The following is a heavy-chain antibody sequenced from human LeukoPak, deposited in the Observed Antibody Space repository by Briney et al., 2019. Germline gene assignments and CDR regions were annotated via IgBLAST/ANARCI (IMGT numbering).Heavy chain of an antibody. CDR2: IYYSRST. Sequence: PSETLSLTCTVSGGSISSSSYYWGWIRQPPGKGLEWIGSIYYSRSTSYNPSLNSRATISVDTSKNQISLQLNSVTPEDTAVYYCARGAVRGGTNFDYWGQRTLVTVSS. CDR1: GGSISSSSYY. D-gene: IGHD3-10*01. CDR3: ARGAVRGGTNFDY. J-gene: IGHJ4*02. V-gene: IGHV4-39*01.